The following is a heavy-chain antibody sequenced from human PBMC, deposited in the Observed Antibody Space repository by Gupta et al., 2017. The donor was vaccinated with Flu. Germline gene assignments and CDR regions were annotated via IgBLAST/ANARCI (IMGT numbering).Heavy chain of an antibody. J-gene: IGHJ4*02. V-gene: IGHV4-39*01. CDR2: LYQGGTT. D-gene: IGHD3/OR15-3a*01. CDR3: ASGERDLDWLFAY. Sequence: QEAGPGVVSPSETLSLRCTVALDSMETSTNSWLWVRQSPGDRLEWIENLYQGGTTLYNSSLQGRVTISADTSKKQFSLTLTSVTAADTAVYFCASGERDLDWLFAYWGQGILVTVST. CDR1: LDSMETSTNS.